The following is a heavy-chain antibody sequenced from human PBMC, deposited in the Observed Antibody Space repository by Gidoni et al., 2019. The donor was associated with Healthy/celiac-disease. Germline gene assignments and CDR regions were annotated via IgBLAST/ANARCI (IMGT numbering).Heavy chain of an antibody. Sequence: QVQLVQSGAEVKKPGASVNVSCKASGYTFTGYYMHWVRQSPGQGLEWMGWINPNSGGTNDAQKIQGRVTMTRDTSISTAYMEMSRLRSDDTAVYYCARAQWLVTFDIWGQGTMVTVSS. D-gene: IGHD6-19*01. CDR2: INPNSGGT. J-gene: IGHJ3*02. CDR1: GYTFTGYY. V-gene: IGHV1-2*02. CDR3: ARAQWLVTFDI.